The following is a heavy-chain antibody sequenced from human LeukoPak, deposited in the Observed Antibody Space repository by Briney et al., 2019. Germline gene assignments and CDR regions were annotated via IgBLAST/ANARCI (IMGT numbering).Heavy chain of an antibody. V-gene: IGHV3-7*01. CDR1: GFTFSSYW. J-gene: IGHJ4*02. CDR2: IKQDGSEK. CDR3: ARVVGHKAAGNDY. Sequence: PAGSLRLPCAASGFTFSSYWMSWVRQAPGKGLEWVANIKQDGSEKYYVDSVKGRFTISRDNAKNSLYLQMNSLRAEDTAVYYCARVVGHKAAGNDYWGQGTLVTVSS. D-gene: IGHD6-13*01.